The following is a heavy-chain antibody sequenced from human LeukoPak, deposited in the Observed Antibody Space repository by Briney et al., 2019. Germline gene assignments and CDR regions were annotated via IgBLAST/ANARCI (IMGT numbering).Heavy chain of an antibody. Sequence: GGSLRLSCSASGFTFTSYAMSWVRQGPGKGLEWVSVISDSGGSTYYEDSVKGRFTISRDNSKNTLYLQMNSLKADDTAVYYCAKRRWLGGIGVADPFDYWGQGTLVTVSS. CDR2: ISDSGGST. J-gene: IGHJ4*02. V-gene: IGHV3-23*01. CDR3: AKRRWLGGIGVADPFDY. CDR1: GFTFTSYA. D-gene: IGHD6-19*01.